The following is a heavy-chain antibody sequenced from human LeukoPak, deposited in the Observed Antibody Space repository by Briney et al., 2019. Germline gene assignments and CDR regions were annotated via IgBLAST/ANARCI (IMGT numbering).Heavy chain of an antibody. D-gene: IGHD5-24*01. CDR3: ARDRRWLQLNLDY. Sequence: PGGSLRLSCAASGFTVSSNYMSWVRQAPGKGLEWVSYISSSSSTIYYADSVKGRFTISRDNAKNSLYLQMNSLRAEDTAVYYCARDRRWLQLNLDYWGQGTLVTVSS. J-gene: IGHJ4*02. CDR1: GFTVSSNY. CDR2: ISSSSSTI. V-gene: IGHV3-48*01.